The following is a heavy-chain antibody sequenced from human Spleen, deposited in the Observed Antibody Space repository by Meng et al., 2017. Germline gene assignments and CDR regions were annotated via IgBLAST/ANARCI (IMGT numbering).Heavy chain of an antibody. J-gene: IGHJ4*02. Sequence: ASVKVSCKASGYSFSSYGITWVRRAPGHGLEWMGWISAYTGNTNYAQNFQGRVTMTTDTSTSTGYMELRSLTSDDTAVYYCATRGNPYLDRWGQGTLVTVSS. CDR1: GYSFSSYG. V-gene: IGHV1-18*01. CDR3: ATRGNPYLDR. CDR2: ISAYTGNT.